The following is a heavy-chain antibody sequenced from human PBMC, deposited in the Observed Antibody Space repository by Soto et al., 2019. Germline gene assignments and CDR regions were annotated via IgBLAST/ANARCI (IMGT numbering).Heavy chain of an antibody. D-gene: IGHD3-22*01. Sequence: PGGSLRLSCAASGFTFSTYWMSWVRQAPGKGLEWVANIKEDGSEKYYVDSVEGRFTISRDNAKNSLYLQMTSLRAEDTALYYCARGWGYFDSSGFPYLYAMDVWGQGTTVPVSS. J-gene: IGHJ6*02. CDR3: ARGWGYFDSSGFPYLYAMDV. CDR1: GFTFSTYW. CDR2: IKEDGSEK. V-gene: IGHV3-7*01.